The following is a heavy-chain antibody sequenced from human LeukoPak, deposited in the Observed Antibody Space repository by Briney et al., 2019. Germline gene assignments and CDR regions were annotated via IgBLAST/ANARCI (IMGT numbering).Heavy chain of an antibody. CDR2: IIPILGIA. J-gene: IGHJ4*02. D-gene: IGHD2-15*01. Sequence: ASVKVSCKASGGTFSSYAISWVRQAPGQGLEWMGRIIPILGIANYAQKFQGRVTITADKSTSTAYMELSSLRSEDTAVYYCARGGGSGLLDYWGQGTLVTVSS. CDR1: GGTFSSYA. CDR3: ARGGGSGLLDY. V-gene: IGHV1-69*04.